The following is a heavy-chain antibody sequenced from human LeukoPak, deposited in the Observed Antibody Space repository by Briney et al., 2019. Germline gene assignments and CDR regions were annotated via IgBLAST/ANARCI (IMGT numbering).Heavy chain of an antibody. Sequence: GESLKISCEGAGYSFNSFWIGWVRQMSGKGLECMESIYPGDSDTRYSPTFLGQVTISADKSINTAYLQWSSLKASDTAMYYCARLGRVGATQSHSDHWGQGTLVTVSS. CDR3: ARLGRVGATQSHSDH. D-gene: IGHD1-26*01. CDR1: GYSFNSFW. V-gene: IGHV5-51*01. J-gene: IGHJ4*02. CDR2: IYPGDSDT.